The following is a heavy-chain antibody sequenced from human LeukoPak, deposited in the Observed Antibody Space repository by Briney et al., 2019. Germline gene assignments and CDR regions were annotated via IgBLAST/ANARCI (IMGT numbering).Heavy chain of an antibody. D-gene: IGHD3-10*01. V-gene: IGHV4-34*01. CDR1: GASFSSYS. J-gene: IGHJ4*02. CDR3: ARGALLWFGESSPFDY. Sequence: PETLSLTCAVYGASFSSYSWSWIRQPPGKGLEWIGEINHSGSAYYNPSLKSRVTISVDTSQNQFSLRLTSVTAADTAVYYCARGALLWFGESSPFDYWGQGTLVTVSS. CDR2: INHSGSA.